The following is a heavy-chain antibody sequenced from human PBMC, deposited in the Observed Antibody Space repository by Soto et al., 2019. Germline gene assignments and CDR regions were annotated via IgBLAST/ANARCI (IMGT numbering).Heavy chain of an antibody. CDR1: GFSFSGYA. CDR3: STERTSSCYFDY. J-gene: IGHJ4*02. D-gene: IGHD2-2*01. CDR2: FSGSGGRT. V-gene: IGHV3-23*01. Sequence: GGSLRLSCAASGFSFSGYAMSWVRQAPGRGLEWVSAFSGSGGRTYYADSVKGRFTISRDNSKNTLYLQMNSLRAEDTAVYYFSTERTSSCYFDYCAQAILVTVTS.